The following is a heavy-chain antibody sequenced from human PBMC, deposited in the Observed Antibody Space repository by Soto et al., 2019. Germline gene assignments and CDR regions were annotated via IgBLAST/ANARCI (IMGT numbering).Heavy chain of an antibody. J-gene: IGHJ4*02. D-gene: IGHD2-15*01. CDR3: ARDPLGDGGFDY. Sequence: QVQLVQSGAEVKKPGASVKVSCKASGYTFTSYYMHWVRQAPGQGLEWMGIINPSGGSTSYAQKFQGIVTMTRDTSTSTVYMELSSLRSEDTAVYYCARDPLGDGGFDYWGQGTLVTVSS. CDR2: INPSGGST. CDR1: GYTFTSYY. V-gene: IGHV1-46*01.